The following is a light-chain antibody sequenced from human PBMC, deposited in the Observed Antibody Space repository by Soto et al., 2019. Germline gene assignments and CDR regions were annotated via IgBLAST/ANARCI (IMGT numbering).Light chain of an antibody. Sequence: EIVMTQSPATLSVSPGERATLSCRASQSVSSNLAWYQQKPGQAPRLLIYGASTRATGIPARFSGSGSGTEFTLTISSLQSADFAAYYCQQYNNWPPLTFGGGTKVEIK. CDR2: GAS. CDR3: QQYNNWPPLT. J-gene: IGKJ4*01. CDR1: QSVSSN. V-gene: IGKV3-15*01.